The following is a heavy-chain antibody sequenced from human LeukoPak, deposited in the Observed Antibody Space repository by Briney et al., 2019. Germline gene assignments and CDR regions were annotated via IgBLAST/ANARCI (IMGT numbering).Heavy chain of an antibody. CDR1: GFTFSSFG. D-gene: IGHD1-26*01. J-gene: IGHJ4*02. V-gene: IGHV3-33*01. Sequence: GGSLRLSCAASGFTFSSFGMHWVRQAPGKGLDWVAFIWFDGSNGYYADSVKGRFTISRDNAKNTLYLQMNSLRAEDTAVYYCARSTYSGSYLDYWGQGTLV. CDR2: IWFDGSNG. CDR3: ARSTYSGSYLDY.